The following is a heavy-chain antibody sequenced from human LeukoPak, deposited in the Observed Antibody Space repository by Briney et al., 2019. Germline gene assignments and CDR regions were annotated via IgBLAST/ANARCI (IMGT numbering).Heavy chain of an antibody. CDR1: GGSISSYY. J-gene: IGHJ5*02. CDR3: AMEVYYDSSGYYLPSNWFDP. Sequence: PSETLSLTCTVSGGSISSYYWSWIRQPAGKGLEWIGRIYTSGSTNYNPSLKSRVTMSVDTSKNQFSLKLGSVTAADTAVYYCAMEVYYDSSGYYLPSNWFDPWGQGTLVTVSS. CDR2: IYTSGST. D-gene: IGHD3-22*01. V-gene: IGHV4-4*07.